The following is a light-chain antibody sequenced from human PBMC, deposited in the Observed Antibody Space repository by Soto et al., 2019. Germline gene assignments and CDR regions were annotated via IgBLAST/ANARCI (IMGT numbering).Light chain of an antibody. Sequence: EIQMTQSPFTLSGSLGDSATLTCRASQTISSWLAWYQQKPGKAPKLLIYDASTLKSGVPSRFSGSGSGTEFTLTISSLQPDDFATYYCQHYDSYSEAFGQGTEVDIK. CDR3: QHYDSYSEA. V-gene: IGKV1-5*03. CDR2: DAS. J-gene: IGKJ1*01. CDR1: QTISSW.